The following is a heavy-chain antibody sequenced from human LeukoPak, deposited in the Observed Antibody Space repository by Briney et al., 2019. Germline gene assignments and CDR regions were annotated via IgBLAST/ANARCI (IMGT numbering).Heavy chain of an antibody. Sequence: PGGSLRLSCAASGFTFSTYSMNWVRQAPGKGLEWVSSISSSSSYIYYADSVKGRFTISRDNAKNSLYLQMNSLRAEDTAVYYCARGHPLLFDPWGQGTLVTVSS. CDR1: GFTFSTYS. CDR2: ISSSSSYI. D-gene: IGHD1-26*01. CDR3: ARGHPLLFDP. V-gene: IGHV3-21*01. J-gene: IGHJ5*02.